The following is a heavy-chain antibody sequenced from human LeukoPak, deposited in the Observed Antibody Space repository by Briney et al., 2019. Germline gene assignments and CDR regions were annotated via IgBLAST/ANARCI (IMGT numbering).Heavy chain of an antibody. V-gene: IGHV4-59*01. J-gene: IGHJ4*02. CDR3: ARESALPFTMVRGVILSFFDY. D-gene: IGHD3-10*01. Sequence: NPSETLSLTCTVSGGSISSYYWSWIRQPPGKGLEWIGYIYYSGSTNYNPSLKSRVTISVDTSKNQFSLKLSSVTAADTAVYYCARESALPFTMVRGVILSFFDYWGQGTLVTVSS. CDR2: IYYSGST. CDR1: GGSISSYY.